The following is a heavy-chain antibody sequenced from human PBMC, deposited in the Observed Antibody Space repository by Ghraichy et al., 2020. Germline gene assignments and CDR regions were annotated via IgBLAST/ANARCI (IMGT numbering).Heavy chain of an antibody. D-gene: IGHD1-7*01. CDR1: GYSISSGYY. Sequence: SETLSLTCAVSGYSISSGYYWGWIRQPPGKGLEWVGSIYHGGDTYYNPSLKSRVTILVDTSKNQFSLKLSSVTAADTAVYYCARHGSGTTGAFDPWGQGTLVTVSS. CDR3: ARHGSGTTGAFDP. J-gene: IGHJ5*02. CDR2: IYHGGDT. V-gene: IGHV4-38-2*01.